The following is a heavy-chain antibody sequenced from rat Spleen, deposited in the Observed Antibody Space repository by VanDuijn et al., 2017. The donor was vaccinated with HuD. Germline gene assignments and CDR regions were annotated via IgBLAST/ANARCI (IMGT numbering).Heavy chain of an antibody. CDR3: ARFATMMVIIWGVMDA. CDR2: IIYDGSST. D-gene: IGHD1-12*03. Sequence: EVQLVESGGGLVQPGRSLKLSCAASGFTFSKYGMHWIRQAPTNGLEWVATIIYDGSSTYYRDSVKGRFTISRDNAKSTLYLQMDSLRSEDTATDYCARFATMMVIIWGVMDAWGQGASVTVSS. CDR1: GFTFSKYG. J-gene: IGHJ4*01. V-gene: IGHV5-29*01.